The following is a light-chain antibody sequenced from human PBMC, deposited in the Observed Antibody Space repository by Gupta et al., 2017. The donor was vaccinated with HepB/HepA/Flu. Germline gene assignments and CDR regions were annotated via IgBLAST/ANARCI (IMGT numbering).Light chain of an antibody. CDR2: GAS. J-gene: IGKJ2*04. CDR1: QTISDN. CDR3: QQENQWHPLCS. V-gene: IGKV3-15*01. Sequence: EIVMTQSPATLSVSPGERATLSCRASQTISDNLAWYQQKPGQSPRLVVYGASTRATGIPARCSGSGDGTEFTLTISSRQSEDFEVYYCQQENQWHPLCSFGQGTKLEIK.